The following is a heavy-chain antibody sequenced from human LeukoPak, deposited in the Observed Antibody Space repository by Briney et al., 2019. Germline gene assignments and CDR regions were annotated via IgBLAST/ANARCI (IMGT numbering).Heavy chain of an antibody. J-gene: IGHJ4*02. CDR2: ISSSSSYT. V-gene: IGHV3-11*06. CDR1: GFTFSDYY. CDR3: SRGRLFGDY. D-gene: IGHD2-21*02. Sequence: QAGGSLRLSCAASGFTFSDYYMSWIRQAPGKGLEWVSYISSSSSYTNYADSVKGRFTISRDNAKNSLYLQMNSLRAEDTAVYYCSRGRLFGDYWGQGALVTVSS.